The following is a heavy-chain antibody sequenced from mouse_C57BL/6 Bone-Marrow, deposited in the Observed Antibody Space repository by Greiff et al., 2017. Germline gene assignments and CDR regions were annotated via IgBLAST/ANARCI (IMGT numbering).Heavy chain of an antibody. CDR1: GFTFSDYG. J-gene: IGHJ2*01. CDR3: ARGYSLDY. Sequence: EVKLVESGGGLVQPGGSLKLSCAASGFTFSDYGMAWVRQAPRKGPEWVAFISNLAYSIYYADTVTGRFTISRENAKNTLYLEMSSLRSEDTAMYYCARGYSLDYWGQGTTLTVSS. V-gene: IGHV5-15*04. CDR2: ISNLAYSI. D-gene: IGHD2-12*01.